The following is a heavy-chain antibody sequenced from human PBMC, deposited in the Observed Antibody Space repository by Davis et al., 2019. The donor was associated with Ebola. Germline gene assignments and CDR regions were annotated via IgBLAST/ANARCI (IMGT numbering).Heavy chain of an antibody. CDR1: GDSISSSNW. J-gene: IGHJ6*02. Sequence: SETLSLTCAVSGDSISSSNWWSWVRQPPGKGLEWIGEISQSGSTNYNPSLKSRVTISVDKSKNQFSLKLSSVTAADTAVYYCARDGYSSSWFRYGMDVWGQGTTVTVSS. CDR3: ARDGYSSSWFRYGMDV. D-gene: IGHD6-13*01. V-gene: IGHV4-4*02. CDR2: ISQSGST.